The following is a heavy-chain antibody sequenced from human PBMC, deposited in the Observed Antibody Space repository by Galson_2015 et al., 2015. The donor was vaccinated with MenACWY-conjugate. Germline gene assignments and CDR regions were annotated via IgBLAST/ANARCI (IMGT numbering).Heavy chain of an antibody. CDR1: GDFISGSDYY. V-gene: IGHV4-39*07. J-gene: IGHJ6*02. CDR3: VRDFGRGYYYDLDV. D-gene: IGHD1-26*01. CDR2: FSYGGST. Sequence: ETLSLTCTVSGDFISGSDYYWGWIRQPPGKGLEWIGSFSYGGSTYYKSSLKSRVTISVDTSKNQFSLKLNFMTAADTAVYYCVRDFGRGYYYDLDVWGQGTTVTVSS.